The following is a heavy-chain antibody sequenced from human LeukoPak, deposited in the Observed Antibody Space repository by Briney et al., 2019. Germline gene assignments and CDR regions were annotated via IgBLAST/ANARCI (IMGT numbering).Heavy chain of an antibody. V-gene: IGHV3-23*01. CDR1: GFTFSSYA. Sequence: GGSLRLSCAASGFTFSSYAMSWVRQAPGKGLEWVSAISGSGGSTYYADSVKGRFTISRDNSKNTLYLQMNSLRAEDTAVYYCAKPLGAGRYYGSEPSGGEDYWGQGTLVTVSS. CDR3: AKPLGAGRYYGSEPSGGEDY. CDR2: ISGSGGST. J-gene: IGHJ4*02. D-gene: IGHD3-10*01.